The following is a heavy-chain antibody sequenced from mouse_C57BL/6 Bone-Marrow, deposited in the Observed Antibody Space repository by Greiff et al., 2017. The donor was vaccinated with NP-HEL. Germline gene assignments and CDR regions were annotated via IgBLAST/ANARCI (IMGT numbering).Heavy chain of an antibody. V-gene: IGHV5-6*01. CDR2: ISSGGSYT. CDR1: GFTFSSYG. D-gene: IGHD2-2*01. J-gene: IGHJ3*01. Sequence: VQLQQSGGDLVKPGGSLKLSCAASGFTFSSYGMSWVRQTPDKRLEWVATISSGGSYTYYPDSVKGRFTISRDNAKNTLYLQMSSLKSEDTAMYYCASPYVYDVAWFAYWGQGTLVTVSA. CDR3: ASPYVYDVAWFAY.